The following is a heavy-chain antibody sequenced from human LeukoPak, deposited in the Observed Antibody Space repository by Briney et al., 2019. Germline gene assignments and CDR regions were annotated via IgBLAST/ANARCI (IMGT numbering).Heavy chain of an antibody. D-gene: IGHD2-15*01. CDR2: INHSGST. CDR1: GGSFSGYY. V-gene: IGHV4-34*01. CDR3: ARGPRPGYCSGSSCYRSRWFDP. J-gene: IGHJ5*02. Sequence: SETLSLTCAVYGGSFSGYYWSWIRQPPGEGQEWVGEINHSGSTNYNPSLKSRVTISVDTSKNQFSLKLSSVTAADTPVYYCARGPRPGYCSGSSCYRSRWFDPWGQGTLVTVSS.